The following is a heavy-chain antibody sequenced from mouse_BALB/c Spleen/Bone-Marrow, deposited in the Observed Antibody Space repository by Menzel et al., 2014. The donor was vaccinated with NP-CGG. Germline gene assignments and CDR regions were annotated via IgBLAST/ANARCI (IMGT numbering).Heavy chain of an antibody. Sequence: QVQLQQSGAELVGPGTSVKVSCKASGYAFTNYWIEWVKQRPGQGLEWIGVINPGSGGSNYNEKFKGKAALTADKSSSTAYMQLSSLTSDDSAVYFCVREMTRYAMDYWGQGTSVTVSS. CDR1: GYAFTNYW. V-gene: IGHV1-54*01. CDR3: VREMTRYAMDY. CDR2: INPGSGGS. J-gene: IGHJ4*01.